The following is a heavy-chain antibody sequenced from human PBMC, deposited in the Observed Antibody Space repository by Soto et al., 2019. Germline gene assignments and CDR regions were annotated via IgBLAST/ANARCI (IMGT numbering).Heavy chain of an antibody. J-gene: IGHJ3*02. Sequence: QVQLVESGGGVVQPGRSLRLSCAASGFTFSSYGMHWVRQAPGKGLEWVAVISYDGSNKYYADSVKGRFTISRENSKNTLYLQMNSLRAEDTAVYYCAKVAREQWLVPGAFDIWGQGTMVTVSS. V-gene: IGHV3-30*18. CDR3: AKVAREQWLVPGAFDI. CDR1: GFTFSSYG. D-gene: IGHD6-19*01. CDR2: ISYDGSNK.